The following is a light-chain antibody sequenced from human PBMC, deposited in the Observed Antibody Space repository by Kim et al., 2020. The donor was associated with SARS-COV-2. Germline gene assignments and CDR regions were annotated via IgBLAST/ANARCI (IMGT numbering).Light chain of an antibody. V-gene: IGKV1-17*01. CDR3: LQHSTYPIT. J-gene: IGKJ5*01. CDR2: GAS. Sequence: ASVGDRGTITCRASQDIRNDLGWYQQNPGRAPKRLIYGASSLQSGVPSRFSGSGSGTEFILTISSVQPEDFATYYCLQHSTYPITFGQGTRLEIK. CDR1: QDIRND.